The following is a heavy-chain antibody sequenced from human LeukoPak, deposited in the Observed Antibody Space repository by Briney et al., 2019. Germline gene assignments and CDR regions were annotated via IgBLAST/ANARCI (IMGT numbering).Heavy chain of an antibody. CDR2: IRYDGSNK. J-gene: IGHJ4*02. Sequence: PGGSLRLSCAASGFTFSSYGMHWVRQAPGKGLEWVAFIRYDGSNKYYADSVKGRFTISRDNSKNTLYLQMNSLRAEDTAVYYCAKDEPDSGWYDRIFDYWGQGTLVTVSS. CDR1: GFTFSSYG. V-gene: IGHV3-30*02. D-gene: IGHD6-19*01. CDR3: AKDEPDSGWYDRIFDY.